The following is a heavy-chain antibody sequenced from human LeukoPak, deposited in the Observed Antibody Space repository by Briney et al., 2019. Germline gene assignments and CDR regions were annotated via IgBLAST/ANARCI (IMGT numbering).Heavy chain of an antibody. D-gene: IGHD5-12*01. J-gene: IGHJ4*02. Sequence: GRSLRLSCAASGFTFSSYGMHWVRQAPGKGLEWVAVVSYDGSNTYYADSVKGRFTISRDNSKNTLYLQMNSLRAEDTAVYYCAKCGNSGCHLIDYWGQGTLVTVSP. CDR1: GFTFSSYG. CDR3: AKCGNSGCHLIDY. CDR2: VSYDGSNT. V-gene: IGHV3-30*18.